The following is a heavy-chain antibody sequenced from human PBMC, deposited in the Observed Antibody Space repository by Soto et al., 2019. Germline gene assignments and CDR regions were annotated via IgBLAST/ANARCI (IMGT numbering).Heavy chain of an antibody. CDR2: ISSDGSST. D-gene: IGHD4-17*01. V-gene: IGHV3-74*01. CDR1: GFTFSSYW. J-gene: IGHJ4*02. Sequence: EVQLVESGGDLVQPGGSLRLSCVASGFTFSSYWMHWVRQVPGKGLVWVSRISSDGSSTSYADSVRGRFIISRDNAKNTLYLQVNSLRVDDTAVYYCARGTVRHHDFGDHWGQGALVAVSS. CDR3: ARGTVRHHDFGDH.